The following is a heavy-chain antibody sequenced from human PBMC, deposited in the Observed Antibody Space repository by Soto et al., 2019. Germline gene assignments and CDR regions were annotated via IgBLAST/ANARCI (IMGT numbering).Heavy chain of an antibody. J-gene: IGHJ6*02. V-gene: IGHV3-33*01. CDR2: IWYDGSNK. CDR3: ARDRKLEAARPRYYYGMDV. D-gene: IGHD6-6*01. CDR1: GFTFSSYG. Sequence: PWWSLRLSCSASGFTFSSYGMHWVRQAPGKGLEWVAVIWYDGSNKYYADSVKGRFTISRDNSKNTLYLQMNSLRAEDTAVYYCARDRKLEAARPRYYYGMDVWGQGTTVTVSS.